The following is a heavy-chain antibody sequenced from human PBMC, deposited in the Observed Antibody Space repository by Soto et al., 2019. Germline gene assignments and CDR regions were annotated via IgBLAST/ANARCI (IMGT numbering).Heavy chain of an antibody. V-gene: IGHV1-69*01. CDR3: ARDRRLYYGSGSYVAYYGMDV. Sequence: QVQLVQSGAEVKKPGSSVKVSCKASGGTFSSYAISWVRQAPGQGLEWMGGIIPIFGTANYAQKFQGRVTLTADESTSTAYMELSSLRSEDTAVYYCARDRRLYYGSGSYVAYYGMDVWGQGTTVTVSS. D-gene: IGHD3-10*01. CDR1: GGTFSSYA. J-gene: IGHJ6*02. CDR2: IIPIFGTA.